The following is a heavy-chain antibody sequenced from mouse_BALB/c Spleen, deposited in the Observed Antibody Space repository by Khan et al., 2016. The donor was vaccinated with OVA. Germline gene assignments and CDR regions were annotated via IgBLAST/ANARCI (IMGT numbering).Heavy chain of an antibody. D-gene: IGHD2-4*01. V-gene: IGHV3-2*02. J-gene: IGHJ3*01. CDR3: ARNDYYDYDPFPF. Sequence: EVELVESGPGLVKPSQSLSLTCTVTDYSITSEYTWNWLRQFPGKKLEWMGFISYSGNTRYNPSLKSRISITRDTSKNQFFLQLNSVTSEDTATYYCARNDYYDYDPFPFWGQGTLVTVSA. CDR2: ISYSGNT. CDR1: DYSITSEYT.